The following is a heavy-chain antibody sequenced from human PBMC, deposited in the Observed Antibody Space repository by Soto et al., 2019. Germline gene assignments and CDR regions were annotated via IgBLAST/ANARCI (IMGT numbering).Heavy chain of an antibody. CDR2: IIPIFGTA. D-gene: IGHD3-10*01. CDR3: ARTIWFGESNYGMDV. Sequence: SVKVSCKASGGTFSSYAISRVRQAPGQGLEWMGGIIPIFGTANYAQKFQGRVTITADESTSTAYMELSSLRSEDTAVYYCARTIWFGESNYGMDVWGQGTTVTVSS. CDR1: GGTFSSYA. J-gene: IGHJ6*02. V-gene: IGHV1-69*13.